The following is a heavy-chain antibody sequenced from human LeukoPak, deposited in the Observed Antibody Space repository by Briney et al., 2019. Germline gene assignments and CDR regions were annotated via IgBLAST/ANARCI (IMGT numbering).Heavy chain of an antibody. J-gene: IGHJ4*02. Sequence: GGSLRLSCAASGFTFRDYSMSWIRDAPGKGLECGSYSLGHTNSTYYADSVRGRFTISRDNAKNSLYLQLTSLQVEETAVYSCVRVRCDSTASHFYYLDYWGQGPLVIVSS. CDR3: VRVRCDSTASHFYYLDY. CDR2: SLGHTNST. D-gene: IGHD2/OR15-2a*01. V-gene: IGHV3-11*01. CDR1: GFTFRDYS.